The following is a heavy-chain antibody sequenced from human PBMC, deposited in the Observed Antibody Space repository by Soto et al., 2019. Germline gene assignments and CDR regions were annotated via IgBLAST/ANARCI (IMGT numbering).Heavy chain of an antibody. CDR3: AKDINPLGYDFWSGYHY. CDR1: GFTFDDYA. J-gene: IGHJ4*02. Sequence: GGSLRLSCAASGFTFDDYAMHWVRQAPGKGLEWVSGISWNSGSIGYADSVKGRFTISRDNAKNSLYLQMNSLRAEDTALYYCAKDINPLGYDFWSGYHYWGQGTLVTVSS. CDR2: ISWNSGSI. D-gene: IGHD3-3*01. V-gene: IGHV3-9*01.